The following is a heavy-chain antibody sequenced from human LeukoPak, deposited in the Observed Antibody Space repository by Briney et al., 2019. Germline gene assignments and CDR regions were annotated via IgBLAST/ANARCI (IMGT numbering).Heavy chain of an antibody. J-gene: IGHJ4*02. CDR2: IYYSGST. CDR1: GGSISSSSYY. Sequence: SETLSLTCAVPGGSISSSSYYWGWIRQPPGKGLEWIGSIYYSGSTYYNPSLRSRVTISVDTSENQFSLKMTTVTAADTAVYYCARSTVNTPYYFDYWGQGTLVTVSS. D-gene: IGHD4-17*01. CDR3: ARSTVNTPYYFDY. V-gene: IGHV4-39*01.